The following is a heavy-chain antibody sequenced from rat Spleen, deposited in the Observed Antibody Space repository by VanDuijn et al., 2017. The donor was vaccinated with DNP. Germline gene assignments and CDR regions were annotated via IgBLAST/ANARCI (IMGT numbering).Heavy chain of an antibody. CDR1: GFTFSNYD. V-gene: IGHV5-25*01. Sequence: EVQLVESGGGLVQPGRSLKLSCAASGFTFSNYDMAWVRQAPTKGLEWVASISTSGGSTYYRDSVKGRFTVSRDNAKSTLYLQMDSLRSEDTATYYCATHDNWAWGQGTSVTVSS. J-gene: IGHJ4*01. CDR3: ATHDNWA. CDR2: ISTSGGST. D-gene: IGHD3-6*01.